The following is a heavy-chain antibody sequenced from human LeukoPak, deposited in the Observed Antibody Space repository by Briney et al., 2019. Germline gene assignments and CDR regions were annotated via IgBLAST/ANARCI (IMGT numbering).Heavy chain of an antibody. J-gene: IGHJ4*02. D-gene: IGHD4-17*01. CDR2: INPNSGGT. Sequence: ASVKVSCKASGYTFTGYYMHWVRQAPGQGLECVGWINPNSGGTNYAQKFQGRVTMTRDTSISTAYMELSRLRSDDTAVYYCARVTTGWRHYGDSVFQWSYWGQGTLVTVSS. CDR1: GYTFTGYY. V-gene: IGHV1-2*02. CDR3: ARVTTGWRHYGDSVFQWSY.